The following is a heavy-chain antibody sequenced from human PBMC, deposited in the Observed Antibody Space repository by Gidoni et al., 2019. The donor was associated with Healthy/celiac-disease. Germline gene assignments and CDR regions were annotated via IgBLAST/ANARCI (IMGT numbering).Heavy chain of an antibody. Sequence: QVQLVQSGAEVKKPGSSVKVSCKASGGTFSSYAISWVRQAPGQGLEWMGGIIPIFGTANYAQKFQGRVTITADESTSTAYMELSSLRSEDTAVYYCAREGGYVDTAMVRPFDYWGQGTLVTVSS. CDR1: GGTFSSYA. CDR3: AREGGYVDTAMVRPFDY. J-gene: IGHJ4*02. D-gene: IGHD5-18*01. V-gene: IGHV1-69*01. CDR2: IIPIFGTA.